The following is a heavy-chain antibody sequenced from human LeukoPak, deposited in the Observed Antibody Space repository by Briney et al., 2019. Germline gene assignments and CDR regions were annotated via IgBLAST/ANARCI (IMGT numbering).Heavy chain of an antibody. CDR2: IYYSGST. D-gene: IGHD3-9*01. CDR3: ARAYTYYDILTGYPPDYYYGMDV. V-gene: IGHV4-59*01. J-gene: IGHJ6*02. Sequence: PSETLSLTCTVSGGSISSYYWSWIRQPPGKGLEWVGYIYYSGSTNYNPSLKSRVTISVDTSKKQFSLKLSSVTAADTAVYYCARAYTYYDILTGYPPDYYYGMDVWGQGTTVTVSS. CDR1: GGSISSYY.